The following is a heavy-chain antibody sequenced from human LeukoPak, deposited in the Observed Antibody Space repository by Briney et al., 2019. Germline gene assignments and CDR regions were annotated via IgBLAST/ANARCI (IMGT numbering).Heavy chain of an antibody. CDR1: GFTFSSYW. J-gene: IGHJ4*02. V-gene: IGHV3-7*01. CDR2: IKQDGREK. CDR3: AREQGEGASYYYASSGWGY. D-gene: IGHD3-22*01. Sequence: GGSLRLSCAASGFTFSSYWMSWVRQAPGKGLEWVANIKQDGREKYYVDSVKGRFTISRDNAKNSLYLQMNSLRAEDTAVYYCAREQGEGASYYYASSGWGYWGQGTLVTVSS.